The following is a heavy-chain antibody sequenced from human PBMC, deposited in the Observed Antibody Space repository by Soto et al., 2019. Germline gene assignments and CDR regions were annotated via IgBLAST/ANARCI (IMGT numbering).Heavy chain of an antibody. Sequence: SETMSLTCAVSGGSISSGGYSWSWIRQPPGKGLEWIGYIYHSGSTYYNPSLKSRVTISVDRSKNQFSLKLSSVTAADTAVYYCARLKYSSSWYANWFDPWGQGTLVTVSA. J-gene: IGHJ5*02. CDR3: ARLKYSSSWYANWFDP. CDR2: IYHSGST. CDR1: GGSISSGGYS. D-gene: IGHD6-13*01. V-gene: IGHV4-30-2*01.